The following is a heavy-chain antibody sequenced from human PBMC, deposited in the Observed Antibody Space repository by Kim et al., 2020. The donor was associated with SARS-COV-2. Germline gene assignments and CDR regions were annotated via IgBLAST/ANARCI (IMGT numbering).Heavy chain of an antibody. CDR3: ARSPRYYYGSGSYYPY. V-gene: IGHV4-34*01. D-gene: IGHD3-10*01. CDR1: GGSFSGYY. J-gene: IGHJ4*02. CDR2: INHSGST. Sequence: SETLSLTCAVYGGSFSGYYWSWIRQPPGKGLEWIGEINHSGSTNYNPSLKSRVTISVDTSKNQFSLKLSSVTAADTAVYYCARSPRYYYGSGSYYPYWGQGTLVTVSS.